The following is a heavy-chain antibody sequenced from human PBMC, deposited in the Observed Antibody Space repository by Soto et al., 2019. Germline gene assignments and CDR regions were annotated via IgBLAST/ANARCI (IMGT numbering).Heavy chain of an antibody. Sequence: PSETLSLTCTVSGGSISSYYWSWIRQPPGKGLEWIGYIYYSGSTNYNPSLESRVTISVDTSKNQFSLKLTSVTAADTAVYYGAKDKNPDLFDYWGKGTLVPVSS. CDR3: AKDKNPDLFDY. CDR2: IYYSGST. CDR1: GGSISSYY. J-gene: IGHJ4*02. V-gene: IGHV4-59*12.